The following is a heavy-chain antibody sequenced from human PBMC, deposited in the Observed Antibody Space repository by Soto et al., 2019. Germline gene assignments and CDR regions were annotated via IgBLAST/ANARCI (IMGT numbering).Heavy chain of an antibody. CDR1: GYTFSSYA. J-gene: IGHJ6*02. CDR2: INPSGGST. D-gene: IGHD3-9*01. Sequence: SVKVSCKASGYTFSSYAMHWVRQAPGQGLEWMGIINPSGGSTSYAQKFQGRVTMTRDTSTSTVYMELSSLRSEDTAVYYCAGSGYPYGMDVWGQGTTVTVSS. V-gene: IGHV1-46*01. CDR3: AGSGYPYGMDV.